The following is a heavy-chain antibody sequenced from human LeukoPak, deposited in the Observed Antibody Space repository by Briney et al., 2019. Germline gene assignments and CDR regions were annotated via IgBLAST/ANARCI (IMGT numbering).Heavy chain of an antibody. CDR2: MNPNSGNT. Sequence: GASVKVSCKASGYTFTSYDINWVRQATGQGLEWMGWMNPNSGNTGYAQKFQGRVTITRNTSISTAYMELSSLRSEDTAVYYCARGGPWELRDDAFDIWGQGTMVTVSS. CDR1: GYTFTSYD. V-gene: IGHV1-8*03. CDR3: ARGGPWELRDDAFDI. D-gene: IGHD1-26*01. J-gene: IGHJ3*02.